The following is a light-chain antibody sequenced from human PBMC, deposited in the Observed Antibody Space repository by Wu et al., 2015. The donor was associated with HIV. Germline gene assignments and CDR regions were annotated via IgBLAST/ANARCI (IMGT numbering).Light chain of an antibody. J-gene: IGKJ3*01. CDR1: QSVNKY. CDR3: QQRSTWPPEFT. V-gene: IGKV3-11*01. Sequence: EIVLTQSPATLSLSPGERATLSCRASQSVNKYLAWYQQKPGQSPRLLIYDASNRATGIPARFSGSGSGTDFTLTISTLEPEDFAVYYCQQRSTWPPEFTFGPGTKVNIK. CDR2: DAS.